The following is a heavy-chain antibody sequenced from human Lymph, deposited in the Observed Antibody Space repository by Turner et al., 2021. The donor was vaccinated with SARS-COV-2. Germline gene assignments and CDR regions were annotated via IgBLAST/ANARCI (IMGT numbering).Heavy chain of an antibody. CDR3: ARDLDTAGGMDV. Sequence: EVQLVESGGGLVQPGGSVRHSCAASGITVSRNYMSWVRPAPGKVLECVSVLYSGGSSYYADSVKGRFTISRHNSKNTLYLQMNSLRAEDTAVYYCARDLDTAGGMDVWGQGTTVTVSS. V-gene: IGHV3-53*04. CDR2: LYSGGSS. D-gene: IGHD5-18*01. J-gene: IGHJ6*02. CDR1: GITVSRNY.